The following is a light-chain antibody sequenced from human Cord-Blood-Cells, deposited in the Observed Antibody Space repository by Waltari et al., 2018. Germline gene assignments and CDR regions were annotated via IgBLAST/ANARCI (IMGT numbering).Light chain of an antibody. Sequence: QSALTPPASVSGSPGQSITISCTGTSSDVGGYNYVFWYQQHPGKAPKLMIYDVSNRPSGVSNRFSGSKSGNTASLTISGLQAEDEADYYCSSYTSSSTVVFGGGTKLTVL. J-gene: IGLJ2*01. V-gene: IGLV2-14*01. CDR3: SSYTSSSTVV. CDR2: DVS. CDR1: SSDVGGYNY.